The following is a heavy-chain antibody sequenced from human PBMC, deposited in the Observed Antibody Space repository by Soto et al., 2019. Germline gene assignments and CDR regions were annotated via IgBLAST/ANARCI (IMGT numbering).Heavy chain of an antibody. V-gene: IGHV3-33*01. CDR3: ARVGSSWYLDY. CDR1: GFTFSSYG. J-gene: IGHJ4*02. Sequence: LRLSCAASGFTFSSYGMHWVRQAPGKGLEWEAIIWYDGSNKYYADSVKGRFTISSDSSKNTLYLQMNSLRAEDTAVYYCARVGSSWYLDYWCQGSLVADSS. D-gene: IGHD6-13*01. CDR2: IWYDGSNK.